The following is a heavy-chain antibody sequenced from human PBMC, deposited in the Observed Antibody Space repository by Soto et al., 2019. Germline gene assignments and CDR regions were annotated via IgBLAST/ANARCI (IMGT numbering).Heavy chain of an antibody. V-gene: IGHV3-30*18. Sequence: QVQLVESGGGVVQPGRSLRLSWAASGFTFGHYAMHWVRQAPGKGLEWVALMSYDGSNEYYADSVKGRFTISRDNSKNTLYLQMNSLRAEDTAVYYCAKDGSHNFDYWGQGTLVTVSS. CDR1: GFTFGHYA. D-gene: IGHD1-26*01. CDR2: MSYDGSNE. J-gene: IGHJ4*02. CDR3: AKDGSHNFDY.